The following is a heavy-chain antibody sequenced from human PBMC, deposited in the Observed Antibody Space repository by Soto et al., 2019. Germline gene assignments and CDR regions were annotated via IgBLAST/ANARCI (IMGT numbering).Heavy chain of an antibody. J-gene: IGHJ4*02. Sequence: VQLVESGGGLIQAGGSLRLSCAVSGFTVSNNFMMWVRQAPVKGLEWVSLIYSGGSISYADSVKGRFTISRDGSMNMLYLQMNSLTAADTAVYYCARDGNGQRGSPHWGQGTLVTVSS. CDR2: IYSGGSI. D-gene: IGHD3-16*01. CDR3: ARDGNGQRGSPH. CDR1: GFTVSNNF. V-gene: IGHV3-53*02.